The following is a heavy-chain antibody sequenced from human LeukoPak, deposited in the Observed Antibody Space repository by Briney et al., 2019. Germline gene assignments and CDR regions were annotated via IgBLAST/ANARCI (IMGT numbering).Heavy chain of an antibody. CDR2: ISSSSSYI. J-gene: IGHJ4*02. Sequence: GGSLRLSCAASGFTFSSYSMNRVRQAPGKGLEWVSSISSSSSYIYYADSVKGRFTISRDNAKNSLYLQMNSLRAEDTAVYYCARGDTIFGVVIIPGGSGKPSFDYWGQGTLVTVSS. CDR1: GFTFSSYS. CDR3: ARGDTIFGVVIIPGGSGKPSFDY. D-gene: IGHD3-3*01. V-gene: IGHV3-21*01.